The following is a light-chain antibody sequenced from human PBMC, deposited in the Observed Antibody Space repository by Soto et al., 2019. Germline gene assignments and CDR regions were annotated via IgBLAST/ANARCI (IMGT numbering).Light chain of an antibody. V-gene: IGKV3-20*01. Sequence: EIVLTQSPGTLSLSPGESATLSCRASESISSTSLAWYQQKPGQAHRLLIYGTSSRATDIPGRFTGSGSGIDFTLTIRRLEPEDFAVYYCHQYGRPPLTFGGGTKV. CDR2: GTS. CDR3: HQYGRPPLT. CDR1: ESISSTS. J-gene: IGKJ4*01.